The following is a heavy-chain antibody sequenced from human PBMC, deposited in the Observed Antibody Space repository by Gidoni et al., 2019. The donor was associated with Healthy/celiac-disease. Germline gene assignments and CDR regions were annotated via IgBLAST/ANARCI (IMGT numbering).Heavy chain of an antibody. CDR2: SYYSGST. CDR3: ARDKSAYSSSSDYYYYGMDV. Sequence: QVQLQESGPGLVQPSQTLSLTCTVSGGSISSGGYYWRWLRQHPGKGLGWIGYSYYSGSTYYNPSLKSRVTIPVDTSKNQFSLKLSSVTAADTAVYYWARDKSAYSSSSDYYYYGMDVWGQGTTVTVSS. D-gene: IGHD6-6*01. CDR1: GGSISSGGYY. J-gene: IGHJ6*02. V-gene: IGHV4-31*03.